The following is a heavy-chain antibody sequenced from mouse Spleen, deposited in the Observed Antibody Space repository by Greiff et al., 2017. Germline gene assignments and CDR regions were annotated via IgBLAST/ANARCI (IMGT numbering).Heavy chain of an antibody. J-gene: IGHJ1*01. V-gene: IGHV1-18*01. D-gene: IGHD2-4*01. CDR1: GYTFTDYN. CDR2: INPNNGGT. CDR3: ARSTMITRYFDV. Sequence: EVKLMESGPELVKPGASVKIPCKASGYTFTDYNMDWVKQSHGKSLEWIGDINPNNGGTIYNQKFKGKATLTVDKSSSTAYMELRSLTSEDTAVYYCARSTMITRYFDVWGAGTTVTVSS.